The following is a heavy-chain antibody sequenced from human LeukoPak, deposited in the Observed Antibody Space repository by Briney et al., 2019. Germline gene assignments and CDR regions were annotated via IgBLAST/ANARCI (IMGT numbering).Heavy chain of an antibody. CDR3: ARRPGNSGSYLGAFDI. CDR1: GGSFSSYY. D-gene: IGHD1-26*01. J-gene: IGHJ3*02. V-gene: IGHV4-34*01. CDR2: INHSGST. Sequence: SETLSLTCAVYGGSFSSYYWSWIRQPPGKGLEWIGEINHSGSTNYNPSLKSRVTISVDTSKNQFSLKLSSVTAADTAVYYCARRPGNSGSYLGAFDIWGQGTMVTVSS.